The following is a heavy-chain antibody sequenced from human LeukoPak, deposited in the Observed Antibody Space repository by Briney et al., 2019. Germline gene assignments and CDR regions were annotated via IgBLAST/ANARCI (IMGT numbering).Heavy chain of an antibody. V-gene: IGHV4-4*09. D-gene: IGHD3-3*01. CDR2: IYTSGST. Sequence: SETLSLTCTVSGGSISSYYWSWIRQPPGKGLEWIGYIYTSGSTNYNPSLKSRVTISVDTSKNQFSLKLSSVTAADTAVYYCARLGYDFWSGYCTYYYYYMDVWGKGTTVTVSS. CDR1: GGSISSYY. J-gene: IGHJ6*03. CDR3: ARLGYDFWSGYCTYYYYYMDV.